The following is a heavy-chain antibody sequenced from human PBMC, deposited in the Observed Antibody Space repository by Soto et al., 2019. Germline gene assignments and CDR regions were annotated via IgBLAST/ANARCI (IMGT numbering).Heavy chain of an antibody. V-gene: IGHV3-72*01. Sequence: EVQLVESGGGLVQPEGSLRLSCAASGFTFSDHYMDWVRQAPGKGLEWVGRIKNKANSYTTEYAAPVKGRFIISRDDSKTLVFLQMHRLKTEDTAVYYCNRVRVCSSRSSEYWVQGILVTVYS. CDR2: IKNKANSYTT. CDR3: NRVRVCSSRSSEY. CDR1: GFTFSDHY. J-gene: IGHJ1*01. D-gene: IGHD6-19*01.